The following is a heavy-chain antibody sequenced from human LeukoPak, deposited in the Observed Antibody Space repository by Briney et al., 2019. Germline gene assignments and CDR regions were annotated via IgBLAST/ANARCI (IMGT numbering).Heavy chain of an antibody. CDR3: ARDGDYGDYGDY. J-gene: IGHJ4*02. Sequence: GGSLRLSCAASGFTFSSYAMHWVRQAPGKGLEYVSAISSNGGSTYYANSVKGRFTISRDNSKNTLYLQMGSLRAEDMAVYYCARDGDYGDYGDYWGQRTLVTVSS. V-gene: IGHV3-64*01. D-gene: IGHD4-17*01. CDR2: ISSNGGST. CDR1: GFTFSSYA.